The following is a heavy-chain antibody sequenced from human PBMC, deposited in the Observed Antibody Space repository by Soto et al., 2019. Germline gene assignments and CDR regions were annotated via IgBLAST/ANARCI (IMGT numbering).Heavy chain of an antibody. CDR1: GFTFSSYA. CDR2: ISGSGGST. V-gene: IGHV3-23*01. J-gene: IGHJ6*02. D-gene: IGHD6-13*01. Sequence: GGSLRLSCAASGFTFSSYAMSWVRQAPGRGLEWVSAISGSGGSTYYADSVKGRFTISRDNSKNTLYLQMNSLRAEDTAVYYCAKAEQLDYYYYYGMDVWGQGTTVTVSS. CDR3: AKAEQLDYYYYYGMDV.